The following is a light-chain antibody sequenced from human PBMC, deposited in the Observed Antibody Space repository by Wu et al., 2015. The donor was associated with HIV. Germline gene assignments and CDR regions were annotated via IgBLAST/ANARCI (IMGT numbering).Light chain of an antibody. CDR1: QDIPTF. CDR2: DAS. V-gene: IGKV1-13*02. CDR3: QQLNSFPLT. J-gene: IGKJ5*01. Sequence: AIQLTQSPSSLSASIGDRVNITCRASQDIPTFLAWYQQTPGKAPRVLIYDASTLQSGVSSRFSGSGSGADFTLTISGLQREDFAVYFCQQLNSFPLTFGQGSRLEIK.